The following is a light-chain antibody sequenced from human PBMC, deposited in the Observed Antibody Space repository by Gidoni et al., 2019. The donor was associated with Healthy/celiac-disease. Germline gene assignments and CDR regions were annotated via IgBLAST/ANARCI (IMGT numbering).Light chain of an antibody. CDR2: EVS. Sequence: QSALTQPASVSGSPGQSITISCTGTSSDVGGYNYVSWYHQHPGKAPKLMIYEVSNRPSGVSNRFSGSKSGNTASLTISGLQAEDEADYYCSSYTSSSTSVLFGGGTKLTVL. CDR3: SSYTSSSTSVL. CDR1: SSDVGGYNY. J-gene: IGLJ2*01. V-gene: IGLV2-14*01.